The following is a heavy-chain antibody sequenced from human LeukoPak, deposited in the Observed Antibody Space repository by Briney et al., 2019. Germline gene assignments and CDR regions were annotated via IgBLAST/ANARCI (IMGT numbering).Heavy chain of an antibody. CDR3: AKDQGSGWFGGFDI. J-gene: IGHJ3*02. CDR1: GFTFSYYG. V-gene: IGHV3-30*18. Sequence: GRPLRLSCEASGFTFSYYGIHWVRQAPDKGLEWVAVISDDGTTTFHADSVKGRITISRDNSKNTLYLQMNSLRADDTAVYYRAKDQGSGWFGGFDIWGQGTMVTVSS. CDR2: ISDDGTTT. D-gene: IGHD6-19*01.